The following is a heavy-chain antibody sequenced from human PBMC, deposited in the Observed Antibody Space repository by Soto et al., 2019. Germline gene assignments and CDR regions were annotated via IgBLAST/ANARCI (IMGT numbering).Heavy chain of an antibody. V-gene: IGHV4-30-2*01. CDR1: GGSISGGGFS. D-gene: IGHD3-10*01. CDR3: ARLQFGEGFDY. Sequence: SETLSLTCAVSGGSISGGGFSWSWIRQPPGKGLEWIGYIVHTGGTQYNPSLKSRVSMSVDKSKNQFSLHLTSVTAADTAVYYCARLQFGEGFDYWGQGALVTVSS. CDR2: IVHTGGT. J-gene: IGHJ4*02.